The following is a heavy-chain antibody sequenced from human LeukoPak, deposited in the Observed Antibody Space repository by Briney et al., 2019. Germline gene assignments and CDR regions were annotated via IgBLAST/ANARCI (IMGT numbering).Heavy chain of an antibody. CDR2: ISSSGSTI. CDR3: AKPSSSWFSFDY. D-gene: IGHD6-13*01. Sequence: GGSLRLSCAASGFTFSDYYMSWIRQAPGKGLEWVSYISSSGSTIYYADSVKGRFTISRDNAKNSLYLQMNSLKAEDTAVYYCAKPSSSWFSFDYWGQGTLVTVSS. V-gene: IGHV3-11*01. J-gene: IGHJ4*02. CDR1: GFTFSDYY.